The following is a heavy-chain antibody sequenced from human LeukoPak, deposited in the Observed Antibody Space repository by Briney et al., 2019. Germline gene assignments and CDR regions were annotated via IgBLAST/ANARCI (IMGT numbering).Heavy chain of an antibody. J-gene: IGHJ6*03. CDR1: GFTFSSYS. CDR3: ARDTSERLRLGELFNYYYYMDV. V-gene: IGHV3-21*01. D-gene: IGHD3-16*01. CDR2: DSSSGRHM. Sequence: KSGGSLRLSCAASGFTFSSYSMNWVRQAPGKGLEWVSSDSSSGRHMYYADAVKGRFTISRDNAKNSLYLQMNSLRAEDTAVYYCARDTSERLRLGELFNYYYYMDVWGKGTTVTVSS.